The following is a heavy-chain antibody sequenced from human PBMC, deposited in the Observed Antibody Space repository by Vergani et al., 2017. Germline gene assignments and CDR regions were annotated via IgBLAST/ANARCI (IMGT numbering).Heavy chain of an antibody. Sequence: QLQLQESGPGLLKPSETLSLTCAVYGGSFSGYYWSWIRQPPGKGLEWIGEINHSGSTNYNPSLKSRVTISVDTSKNQFSLKLSSVTAADTAVYYCARGIPDYGGKVRVKRESMDVWGQGTTVTVSS. V-gene: IGHV4-34*01. CDR1: GGSFSGYY. CDR3: ARGIPDYGGKVRVKRESMDV. D-gene: IGHD4-23*01. CDR2: INHSGST. J-gene: IGHJ6*02.